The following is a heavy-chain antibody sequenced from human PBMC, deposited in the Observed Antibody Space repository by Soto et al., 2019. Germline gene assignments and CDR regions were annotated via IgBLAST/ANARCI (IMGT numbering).Heavy chain of an antibody. CDR3: ARGETYLGV. V-gene: IGHV1-69*01. J-gene: IGHJ6*02. Sequence: QVQLVQSGAEVKKPGSSVKVSCKTSRDTFTKYAFNWVRQAPGQGLEWMGWIIPIFSSRNNAEKFQGRVTITADDSTSTAYMELRSLRFGDTAVYYCARGETYLGVWGQGTTVTVSS. CDR1: RDTFTKYA. D-gene: IGHD3-16*01. CDR2: IIPIFSSR.